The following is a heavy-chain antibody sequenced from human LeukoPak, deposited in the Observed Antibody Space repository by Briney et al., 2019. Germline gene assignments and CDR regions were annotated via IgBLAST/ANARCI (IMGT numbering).Heavy chain of an antibody. CDR3: ASIAVAGTTSPNWFGP. CDR1: GYTFTGYY. V-gene: IGHV1-2*02. J-gene: IGHJ5*02. D-gene: IGHD6-19*01. Sequence: GASVKVSCKASGYTFTGYYMHWVRQAPGQGLEWMGWINPNSGGTNYAQKFQGRVTMTRDTSISTAYMELSRLRSDDTAVYYRASIAVAGTTSPNWFGPWGQGTLVTVSS. CDR2: INPNSGGT.